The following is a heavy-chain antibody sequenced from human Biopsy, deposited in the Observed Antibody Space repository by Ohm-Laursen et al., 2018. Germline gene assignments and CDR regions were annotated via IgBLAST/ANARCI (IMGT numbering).Heavy chain of an antibody. J-gene: IGHJ4*02. CDR2: IYYTGST. Sequence: SDTLSLTCTVSRDSISNYYWTWIRQSPRKGLEWIGYIYYTGSTNYNPSVKSRVTISVDTSKNQFSLKLNSVTAADTAAHFCARDSRGGHLNTTLITGKNLDSWGQGILVTVSS. V-gene: IGHV4-59*01. D-gene: IGHD3-16*01. CDR1: RDSISNYY. CDR3: ARDSRGGHLNTTLITGKNLDS.